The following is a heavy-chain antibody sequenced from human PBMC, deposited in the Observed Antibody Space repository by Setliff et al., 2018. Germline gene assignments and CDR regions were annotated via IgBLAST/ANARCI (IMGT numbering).Heavy chain of an antibody. D-gene: IGHD2-15*01. CDR3: ATERGLVVSATDYYYYMDV. V-gene: IGHV1-69*05. CDR2: INPIFGTA. Sequence: SVKVSCKASGGTFTNYAINWVRQAPGQGLEWMGGINPIFGTADYTQNFQGRVTITTDESTSTAYMELGSLRSEDTAIYYCATERGLVVSATDYYYYMDVWGKGTTVTVSS. J-gene: IGHJ6*03. CDR1: GGTFTNYA.